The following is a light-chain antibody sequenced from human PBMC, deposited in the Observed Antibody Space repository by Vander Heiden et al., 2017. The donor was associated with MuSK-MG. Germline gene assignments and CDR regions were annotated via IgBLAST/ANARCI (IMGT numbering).Light chain of an antibody. CDR1: QSISSW. CDR2: KAS. CDR3: QQYKSYFS. J-gene: IGKJ2*03. Sequence: DIQMTQSPSTLSASVGDRVTITCRASQSISSWLAWYQQKPGKAPKLLIYKASTLESGVPSRFTGNGSGTEFTLTISSLQPDDLATYYCQQYKSYFSFGQGTKLEIK. V-gene: IGKV1-5*03.